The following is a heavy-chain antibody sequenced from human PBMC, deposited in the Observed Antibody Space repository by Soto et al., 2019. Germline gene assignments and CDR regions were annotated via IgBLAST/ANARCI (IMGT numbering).Heavy chain of an antibody. CDR2: ISYDGSNK. CDR1: GFTFSSYG. V-gene: IGHV3-30*18. Sequence: QVQLVESGGGVVQPGRSLRLSCAASGFTFSSYGMHWVRQAPGKGLEWVAVISYDGSNKYYADSVKGRFTISRDNSKNTLYLQMNSLRAEDTASYYCAKGGYADYWGQGTLVTVSS. CDR3: AKGGYADY. J-gene: IGHJ4*02. D-gene: IGHD5-12*01.